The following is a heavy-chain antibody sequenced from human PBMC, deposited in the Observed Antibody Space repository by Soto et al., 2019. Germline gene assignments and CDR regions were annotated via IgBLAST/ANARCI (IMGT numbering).Heavy chain of an antibody. J-gene: IGHJ4*02. V-gene: IGHV1-46*01. CDR1: GYTFTSYY. CDR2: INAGGGGT. D-gene: IGHD3-22*01. CDR3: ARGLYYYAGSGYPNDY. Sequence: GASVKVSCKASGYTFTSYYMHWVRQAPGQGLEWMGIINAGGGGTSYTQKFQGRVTMTRDTSTSTVYMELSSLRSEDTVVYFCARGLYYYAGSGYPNDYWGQGTLVTVSS.